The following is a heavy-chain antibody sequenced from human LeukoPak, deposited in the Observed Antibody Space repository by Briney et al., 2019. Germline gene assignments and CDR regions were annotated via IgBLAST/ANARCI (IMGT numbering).Heavy chain of an antibody. CDR2: IYYSGNT. J-gene: IGHJ3*02. CDR3: ARRNDFGI. Sequence: PSETLSLTCSVSGAXISSYYCSWIRQPPGKGLEWIGYIYYSGNTNYNPSLKSRVTISVDTPKNQFSLKLNSVTAADTAVYYCARRNDFGIWGQGTMVTVSS. CDR1: GAXISSYY. V-gene: IGHV4-59*08.